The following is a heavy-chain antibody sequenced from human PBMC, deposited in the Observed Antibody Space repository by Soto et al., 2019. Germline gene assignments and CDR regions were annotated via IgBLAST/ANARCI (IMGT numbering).Heavy chain of an antibody. D-gene: IGHD3-16*01. CDR1: GFTFSNYA. CDR2: ISGSGDNT. J-gene: IGHJ3*02. V-gene: IGHV3-23*01. CDR3: AKEITFGEDITLRPFDAFDI. Sequence: GGSLRLSCAVSGFTFSNYAMSWVRQAPGKGLEWVSAISGSGDNTYYADSVKGRFTISRDNSKNTLYLQMNSLRAEDTAIYYCAKEITFGEDITLRPFDAFDIWGQGTMVTVSS.